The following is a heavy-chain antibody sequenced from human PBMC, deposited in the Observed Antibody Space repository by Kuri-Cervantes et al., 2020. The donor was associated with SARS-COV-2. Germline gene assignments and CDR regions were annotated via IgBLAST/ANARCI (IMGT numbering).Heavy chain of an antibody. J-gene: IGHJ4*02. V-gene: IGHV4-39*01. Sequence: SETLSLTCTVSGGPISSSSYYWGWIRQPPGKGLEWIGSIYYSGSSYYNPSLKSRVTISVDTSKNQFSLKLSSVTAADTAVYYCARLGVVPAAIQIDYWGQGTLVTVSS. D-gene: IGHD2-2*02. CDR2: IYYSGSS. CDR3: ARLGVVPAAIQIDY. CDR1: GGPISSSSYY.